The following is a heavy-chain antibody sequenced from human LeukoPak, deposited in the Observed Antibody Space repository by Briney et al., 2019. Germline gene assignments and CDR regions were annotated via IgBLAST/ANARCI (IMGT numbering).Heavy chain of an antibody. CDR1: GYTFTGYY. V-gene: IGHV1-2*04. D-gene: IGHD4-17*01. CDR3: ARGHSLPTVTTSWDFDY. CDR2: INPNSGGT. Sequence: ASVKVSCKASGYTFTGYYMHWVRQAPGQGLEWMGWINPNSGGTNYAQKFQGWVTMTRDTSISTAYMELSRLRSDDTAVYYCARGHSLPTVTTSWDFDYWGQGTLVTVSS. J-gene: IGHJ4*02.